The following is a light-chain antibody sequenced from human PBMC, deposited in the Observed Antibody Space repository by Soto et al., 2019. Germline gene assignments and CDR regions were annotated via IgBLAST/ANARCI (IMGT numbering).Light chain of an antibody. CDR2: EVS. CDR1: SGDVGVYKC. V-gene: IGLV2-14*01. CDR3: SSCTTYNTLV. Sequence: QSALTQPASVSGSPGQSITISCTGTSGDVGVYKCVSWYQQHPGKAPKLMIYEVSNRPSGVSNRYSGSKSGNTASLTISGLQTEDEADYYCSSCTTYNTLVFGGGTKLTVL. J-gene: IGLJ2*01.